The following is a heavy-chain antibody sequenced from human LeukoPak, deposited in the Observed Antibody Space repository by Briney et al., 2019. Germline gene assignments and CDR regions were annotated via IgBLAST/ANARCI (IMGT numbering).Heavy chain of an antibody. J-gene: IGHJ3*02. CDR3: AKGGVYCSSTSCYSDAFDI. D-gene: IGHD2-2*01. CDR1: GFTFSSYA. CDR2: ISGSGGST. Sequence: PGGSLRLSCAASGFTFSSYAMSWVRQAPGKGLEWVSAISGSGGSTYYADSVKGRFTISRDNSKNTLYLQMNSLRAEDTAVYYCAKGGVYCSSTSCYSDAFDIWGQGTMVTVSS. V-gene: IGHV3-23*01.